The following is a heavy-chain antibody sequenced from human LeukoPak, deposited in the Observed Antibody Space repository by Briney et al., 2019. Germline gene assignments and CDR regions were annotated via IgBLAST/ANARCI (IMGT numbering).Heavy chain of an antibody. J-gene: IGHJ6*02. CDR3: ARVRGSYDFWSGYPPVGRNYYYYGMDV. D-gene: IGHD3-3*01. CDR2: IIPIFGTA. V-gene: IGHV1-69*13. Sequence: GASVKVSCKASGGTFSSYAISWVRQAPGQGLEWMGGIIPIFGTANYAQKFQGRVTITADESTSTAYMELSSLRSEDTAVYYCARVRGSYDFWSGYPPVGRNYYYYGMDVWGQGTTVTVSS. CDR1: GGTFSSYA.